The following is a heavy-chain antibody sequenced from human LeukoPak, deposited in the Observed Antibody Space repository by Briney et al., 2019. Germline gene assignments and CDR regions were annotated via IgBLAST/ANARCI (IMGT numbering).Heavy chain of an antibody. CDR3: TRVTRNSGWFFDY. CDR2: TAHRGNT. CDR1: GYSISGGYF. V-gene: IGHV4-38-2*01. Sequence: PSETLSLTCDVSGYSISGGYFWGWIRQPPGIGLEWIGSTAHRGNTYYNPSLKGRVSTSTDGSKNQFSLSLASVTAADTATYYCTRVTRNSGWFFDYWGPGTLATVHS. J-gene: IGHJ4*02. D-gene: IGHD6-19*01.